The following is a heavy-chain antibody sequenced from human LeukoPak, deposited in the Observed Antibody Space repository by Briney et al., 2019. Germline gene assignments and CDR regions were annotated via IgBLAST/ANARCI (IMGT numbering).Heavy chain of an antibody. CDR1: GFTLSNHW. CDR2: VNRDGSET. CDR3: ARNNGMDV. J-gene: IGHJ6*02. Sequence: GGSLRLSCAASGFTLSNHWMTWVRQVPGRGPEWVANVNRDGSETYYLDSVKGRFTVSKDNAKNSLYLQMNSLRAEDTALYHCARNNGMDVWGQGTTVIVSS. V-gene: IGHV3-7*03.